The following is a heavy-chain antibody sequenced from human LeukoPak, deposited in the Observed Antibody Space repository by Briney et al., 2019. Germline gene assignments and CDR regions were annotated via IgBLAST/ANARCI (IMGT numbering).Heavy chain of an antibody. CDR3: ANPEYYYDSSGNTPGPYFDY. CDR1: GFTFISYA. Sequence: GGSLRLSCAASGFTFISYAMSWVRQAPGKGLEWVSAISGSGGSTFYADSVKVRFTISRDNSKNTQYLQRNSLRAEGTAVYYWANPEYYYDSSGNTPGPYFDYWGQGTLVTVSS. V-gene: IGHV3-23*01. J-gene: IGHJ4*02. CDR2: ISGSGGST. D-gene: IGHD3-22*01.